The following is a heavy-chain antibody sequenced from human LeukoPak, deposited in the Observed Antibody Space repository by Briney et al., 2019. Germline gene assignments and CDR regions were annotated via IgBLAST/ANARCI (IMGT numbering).Heavy chain of an antibody. D-gene: IGHD6-19*01. V-gene: IGHV4-34*01. CDR3: ARGSGTWFDP. Sequence: SETLSLTCVLYGGSSSGYYWSWIRQPPGKGLEWIGEINHSGSTNYSPSLKSRVTISVDTSKNQFSLKLSSVTAADTAVYYCARGSGTWFDPWGQGTLVTVSS. CDR1: GGSSSGYY. J-gene: IGHJ5*02. CDR2: INHSGST.